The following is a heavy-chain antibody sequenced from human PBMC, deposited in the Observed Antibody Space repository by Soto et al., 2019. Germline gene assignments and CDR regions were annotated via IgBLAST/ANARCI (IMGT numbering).Heavy chain of an antibody. CDR3: AREDMDGSGWYFDY. CDR1: GGSISSYY. J-gene: IGHJ4*02. V-gene: IGHV4-4*07. D-gene: IGHD6-19*01. Sequence: SETLSLTCTVSGGSISSYYWSWIRQPAGKGLEWIGRIHTSDSTNYNPSLKSRVTMSVDNSKNTLYMQMNSLRAEDTAVYYCAREDMDGSGWYFDYWGQGTLVTVSS. CDR2: IHTSDST.